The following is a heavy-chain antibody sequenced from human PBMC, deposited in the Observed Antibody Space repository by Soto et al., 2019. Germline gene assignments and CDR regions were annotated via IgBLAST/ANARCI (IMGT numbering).Heavy chain of an antibody. Sequence: PGGSLRLSCVASGFGFSSVYMNWVRQAPGRGLEWVGRIRSQTAGGAADYAGPLKGRFTISRDDSTHTVYLQMRGLKTEDTAVYYFSTGYYDITFPFDHWGQGTPVTVSS. CDR2: IRSQTAGGAA. D-gene: IGHD3-9*01. CDR1: GFGFSSVY. CDR3: STGYYDITFPFDH. J-gene: IGHJ4*02. V-gene: IGHV3-15*07.